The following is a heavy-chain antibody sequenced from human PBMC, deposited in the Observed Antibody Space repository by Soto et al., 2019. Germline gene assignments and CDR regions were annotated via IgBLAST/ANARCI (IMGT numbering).Heavy chain of an antibody. Sequence: EVQLVESGGGLVQPGWSLRLSCAASGFTFDDYAMHWVRQAPGKGLEWVSGISWNGGSIGYADSVKGRFTISRDNAKNSLYLQMNSLRAEDTALYYCAKDQRGLMYCSSTSCYAFDYWGQGTLVTVSS. V-gene: IGHV3-9*01. CDR2: ISWNGGSI. D-gene: IGHD2-2*01. CDR3: AKDQRGLMYCSSTSCYAFDY. CDR1: GFTFDDYA. J-gene: IGHJ4*02.